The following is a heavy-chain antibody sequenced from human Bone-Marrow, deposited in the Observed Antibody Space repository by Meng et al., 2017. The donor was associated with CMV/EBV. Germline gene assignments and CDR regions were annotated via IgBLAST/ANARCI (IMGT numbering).Heavy chain of an antibody. CDR3: ARVPPAPNYYYYGMDV. V-gene: IGHV3-74*01. Sequence: GESLKISCAASGFTFSSYWMHWVRQAPGKGLVWVSRINSDGSSTSYADSVKGRFTISRDNAKNTLYLQMNSLRAEDTAVYYCARVPPAPNYYYYGMDVWGQGTTVTVSS. CDR1: GFTFSSYW. D-gene: IGHD2-2*01. CDR2: INSDGSST. J-gene: IGHJ6*02.